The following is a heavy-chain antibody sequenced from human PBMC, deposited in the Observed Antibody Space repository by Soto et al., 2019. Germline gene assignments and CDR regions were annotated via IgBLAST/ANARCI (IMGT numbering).Heavy chain of an antibody. V-gene: IGHV4-34*01. CDR2: INHSGST. D-gene: IGHD4-17*01. Sequence: SETLSLTCAVYGGSFSGYYWSWIRQPPGKGLEWIGEINHSGSTNYNPSLKSRVTISVDTSKNQFSLKLSSVTAADTAVYYCARGQENTVTTFRHRGSAFDIWGQGTMVTVSS. J-gene: IGHJ3*02. CDR1: GGSFSGYY. CDR3: ARGQENTVTTFRHRGSAFDI.